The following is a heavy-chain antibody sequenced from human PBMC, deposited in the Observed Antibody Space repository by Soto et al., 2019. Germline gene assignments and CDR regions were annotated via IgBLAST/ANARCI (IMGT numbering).Heavy chain of an antibody. CDR3: ASSMVRGVISPGMDV. Sequence: GASLKISCKGSGYSFTSYWISWVRQMPGKGLEWMGRIDPSDSYTNYSPSFQGHVTISADKSISTAYLQWSSLKASDTAMYYCASSMVRGVISPGMDVWGQGTTVTVSS. CDR1: GYSFTSYW. V-gene: IGHV5-10-1*01. J-gene: IGHJ6*02. D-gene: IGHD3-10*01. CDR2: IDPSDSYT.